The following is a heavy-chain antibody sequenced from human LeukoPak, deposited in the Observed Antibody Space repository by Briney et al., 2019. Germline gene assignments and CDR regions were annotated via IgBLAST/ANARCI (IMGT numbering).Heavy chain of an antibody. CDR2: INHSGNT. CDR1: YGSFSGYY. Sequence: PSETLSLTCTVFYGSFSGYYWSWIRQPPGKGLEWIGEINHSGNTNYNPSLKSRITISADTSKDQFTLKLSSVTAADTAVYYCARHGLVAARHAFDIWGQGTMVTVSS. V-gene: IGHV4-34*01. CDR3: ARHGLVAARHAFDI. D-gene: IGHD6-6*01. J-gene: IGHJ3*02.